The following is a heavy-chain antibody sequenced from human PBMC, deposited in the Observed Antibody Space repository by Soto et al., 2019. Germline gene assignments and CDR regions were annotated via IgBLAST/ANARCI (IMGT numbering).Heavy chain of an antibody. CDR1: GFTFSSYG. J-gene: IGHJ5*02. CDR2: ISYDGSNK. CDR3: AKGGYSSSWYWFDP. V-gene: IGHV3-30*18. D-gene: IGHD6-13*01. Sequence: AGGSPRLSCAASGFTFSSYGMHWVRQAPGKGLEWVAVISYDGSNKYYADSVKGRFTISRDNSKNTLYLQMNSLRAEDTAVYYCAKGGYSSSWYWFDPWGQGTLVTVSS.